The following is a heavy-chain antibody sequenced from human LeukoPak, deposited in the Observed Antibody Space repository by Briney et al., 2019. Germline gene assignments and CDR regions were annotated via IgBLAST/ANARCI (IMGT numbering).Heavy chain of an antibody. CDR2: ISGSGGST. V-gene: IGHV3-23*01. J-gene: IGHJ3*02. Sequence: GGSLRLSCAASGFTFSNYAMSWVRQAPGKGLDWVSGISGSGGSTHYSDSVKGRFTISRDNPKNTLYLQMNSLRAEDTAVYYCAKDSGSGTYYSANAFDIWGQGTMVTVSS. CDR1: GFTFSNYA. CDR3: AKDSGSGTYYSANAFDI. D-gene: IGHD3-10*01.